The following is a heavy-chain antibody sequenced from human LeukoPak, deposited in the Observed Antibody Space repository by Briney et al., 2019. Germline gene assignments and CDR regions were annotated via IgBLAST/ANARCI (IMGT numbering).Heavy chain of an antibody. CDR1: GYTFTSYD. J-gene: IGHJ6*03. D-gene: IGHD6-13*01. V-gene: IGHV1-8*01. CDR3: ARGHESYSSSWWGGWYYMDV. CDR2: MNPNSGNT. Sequence: ASVKVSCKASGYTFTSYDINWVRQATGQGLEWMGWMNPNSGNTGYAQKFQGRVTMTRNTSISTAYVELSSLRSEDTAVYYCARGHESYSSSWWGGWYYMDVWGKGTTVTVSS.